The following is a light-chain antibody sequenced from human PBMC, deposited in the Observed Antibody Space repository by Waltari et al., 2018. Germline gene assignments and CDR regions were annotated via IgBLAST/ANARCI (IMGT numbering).Light chain of an antibody. Sequence: QSLLIQTPTESGTLAQRVTIPRRGSTSNIGAGHAVHWYQHLPGTAPKLLIYGNNKRPPGVPDRFSGSKSGTSASLAITGLQADDEADYFCQSFDNMLSGGVVFGGGTKLAVL. CDR3: QSFDNMLSGGVV. J-gene: IGLJ2*01. V-gene: IGLV1-40*01. CDR2: GNN. CDR1: TSNIGAGHA.